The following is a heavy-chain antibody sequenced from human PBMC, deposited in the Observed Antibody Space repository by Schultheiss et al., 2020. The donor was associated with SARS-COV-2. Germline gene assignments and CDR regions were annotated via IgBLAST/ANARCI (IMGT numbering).Heavy chain of an antibody. V-gene: IGHV4-59*01. J-gene: IGHJ6*03. D-gene: IGHD6-13*01. Sequence: SETLSLTCTVSGGSISSYYWSWIRQPAGKGLEWIGYIYYSGSTNYNPSLKSRVTISVDTSKIQFSLKLSSVTAADTAVYYCARDLGAAAGYYYYMDVWGKGTTVTVSS. CDR1: GGSISSYY. CDR2: IYYSGST. CDR3: ARDLGAAAGYYYYMDV.